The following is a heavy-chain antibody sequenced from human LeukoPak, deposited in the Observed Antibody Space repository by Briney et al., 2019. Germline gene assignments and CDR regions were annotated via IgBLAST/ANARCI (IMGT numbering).Heavy chain of an antibody. CDR2: IYSGGST. CDR1: GFTVSRNY. Sequence: QPGGSLRLSCAASGFTVSRNYMSWVRQAPGKGLEWVSVIYSGGSTCYTDSVKGRFTISRDTSKNTVYLQMDSLRAEDTAVYYCARGPYSSTWNTVDYWGQGTLVTVSS. V-gene: IGHV3-66*01. CDR3: ARGPYSSTWNTVDY. J-gene: IGHJ4*02. D-gene: IGHD6-13*01.